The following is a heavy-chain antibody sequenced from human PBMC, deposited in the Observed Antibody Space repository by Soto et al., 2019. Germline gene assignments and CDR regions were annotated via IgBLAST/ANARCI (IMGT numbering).Heavy chain of an antibody. CDR2: INPNSGGT. Sequence: QVQLVQSGAEVKKPGASVKVSCQVSGYTFTNYYIQWMRQAPGQGLEWMGWINPNSGGTNFAQKFRGRVTMTRDTSISKAYMEVSGLTSDDTDVYYCARSSGVGSSWHAAYWGQGTLVTVSS. V-gene: IGHV1-2*02. D-gene: IGHD6-13*01. CDR1: GYTFTNYY. J-gene: IGHJ1*01. CDR3: ARSSGVGSSWHAAY.